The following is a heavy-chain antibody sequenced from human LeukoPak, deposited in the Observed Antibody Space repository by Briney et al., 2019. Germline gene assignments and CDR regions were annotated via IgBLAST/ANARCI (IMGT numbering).Heavy chain of an antibody. CDR2: IYYSGST. CDR3: ARDTDSNSPVDY. CDR1: GGSISSYY. D-gene: IGHD4-11*01. J-gene: IGHJ4*02. V-gene: IGHV4-59*12. Sequence: SETLSLTCTVSGGSISSYYWSWIRQPPGKGLEWIGYIYYSGSTNYNPSLKSRVTISVDRSKNQFSLKLSSVTAADTAVYYCARDTDSNSPVDYWGQGTLVTVSS.